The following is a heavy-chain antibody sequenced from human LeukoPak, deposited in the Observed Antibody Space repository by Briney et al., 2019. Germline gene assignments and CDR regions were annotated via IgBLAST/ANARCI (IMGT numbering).Heavy chain of an antibody. V-gene: IGHV3-23*01. J-gene: IGHJ4*02. CDR3: SPSRGDSSGYYYVY. D-gene: IGHD3-22*01. CDR1: GLTFSSYV. CDR2: ISGSGGST. Sequence: GGSLRLSCTASGLTFSSYVMSWVRQAPGKGLEWVSTISGSGGSTLSDDSVRGRFTISRYNSRSTLNLQLHILRAEDTATYYGSPSRGDSSGYYYVYWGQGTLVTVSS.